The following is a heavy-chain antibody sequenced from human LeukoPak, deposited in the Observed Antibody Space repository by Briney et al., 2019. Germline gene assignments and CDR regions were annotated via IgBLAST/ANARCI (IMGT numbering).Heavy chain of an antibody. J-gene: IGHJ3*02. Sequence: ASVKVSCKASANTFTDYYMHWVRQAPGQGLEWMGIFNPAGGRTSYAQKFQGRVTITRNTSISTAYMELSSLRSEDTAVYYCARGNRAIAAAGTSDAFDIWGQGTMVTVSS. CDR2: FNPAGGRT. D-gene: IGHD6-13*01. CDR3: ARGNRAIAAAGTSDAFDI. CDR1: ANTFTDYY. V-gene: IGHV1-46*01.